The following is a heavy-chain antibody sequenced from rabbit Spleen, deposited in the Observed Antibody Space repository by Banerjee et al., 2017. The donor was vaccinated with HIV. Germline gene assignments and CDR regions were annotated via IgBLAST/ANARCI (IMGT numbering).Heavy chain of an antibody. D-gene: IGHD8-1*01. J-gene: IGHJ6*01. CDR1: GVSFSGDSY. CDR2: IASGSSGFT. Sequence: QEQLEESGGGLVKPEGSLTLTCIASGVSFSGDSYMCWVRQAPGKGLEWISCIASGSSGFTYFASWAKGRFTISKTSSTTVTLQMTSLTAADTATYFCARDSGSSFSSYGMDLWGPGTLVTVS. V-gene: IGHV1S45*01. CDR3: ARDSGSSFSSYGMDL.